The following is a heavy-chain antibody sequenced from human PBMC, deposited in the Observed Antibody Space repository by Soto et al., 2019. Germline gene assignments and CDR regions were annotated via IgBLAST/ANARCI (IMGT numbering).Heavy chain of an antibody. CDR2: ISAYNGNT. D-gene: IGHD3-16*01. V-gene: IGHV1-18*01. CDR1: GYTFTSYG. J-gene: IGHJ4*02. Sequence: QVQLVQSGAEVKKPGASVKVSCKASGYTFTSYGIRWVRQAPGQGLEWMGWISAYNGNTNSAQKLQGRVTMTTDTAWSTVYMELRGLRSDDTAVYYCARVVAFGGSIDCWGQGTLVSVSS. CDR3: ARVVAFGGSIDC.